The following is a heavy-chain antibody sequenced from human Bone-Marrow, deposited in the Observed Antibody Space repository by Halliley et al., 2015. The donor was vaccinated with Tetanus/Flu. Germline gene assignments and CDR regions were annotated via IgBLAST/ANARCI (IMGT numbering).Heavy chain of an antibody. CDR1: GGSFDSY. CDR3: ARGHNPAARGANWFDL. V-gene: IGHV4-34*01. CDR2: INRAGST. J-gene: IGHJ5*02. D-gene: IGHD2-15*01. Sequence: LRLSCDFYGGSFDSYWNWIRRTPGKGLEWIAEINRAGSTNFNPSLESRLTISVDTSTKRFSLRLNSLNAADTGVYYCARGHNPAARGANWFDLWGQGSLVTVSS.